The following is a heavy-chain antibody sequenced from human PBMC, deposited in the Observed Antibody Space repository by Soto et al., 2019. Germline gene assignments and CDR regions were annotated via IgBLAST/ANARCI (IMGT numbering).Heavy chain of an antibody. Sequence: EVQLVESGGGLVKPGGSLRLSCAASGFTFSNAWMNWVRQAPGKGLEWVGRIKSKTDGGTTDYAAPVKGRFTISRDDSKNTLYLQMNSLKTEDTAVYYCTTEFFDFWSGYYQDVDYWGQGTLVTVSS. V-gene: IGHV3-15*07. J-gene: IGHJ4*02. CDR1: GFTFSNAW. CDR3: TTEFFDFWSGYYQDVDY. D-gene: IGHD3-3*01. CDR2: IKSKTDGGTT.